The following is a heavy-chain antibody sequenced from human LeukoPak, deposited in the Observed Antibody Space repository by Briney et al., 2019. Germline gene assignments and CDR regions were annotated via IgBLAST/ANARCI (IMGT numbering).Heavy chain of an antibody. Sequence: GGSLRLSCAASGFTFSSYAMHWVRQAPGKGLEWVAVISYDGSNKYYADSVKGRFTISRDNSKNTLYLQMNSLRAEDTAVYYCARDRGYSYGAHFDYWGQGTLVTVSS. CDR3: ARDRGYSYGAHFDY. CDR2: ISYDGSNK. D-gene: IGHD5-18*01. V-gene: IGHV3-30-3*01. J-gene: IGHJ4*02. CDR1: GFTFSSYA.